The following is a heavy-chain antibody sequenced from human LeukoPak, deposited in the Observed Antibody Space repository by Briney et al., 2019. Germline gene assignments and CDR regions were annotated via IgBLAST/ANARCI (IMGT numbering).Heavy chain of an antibody. CDR3: AKLAVAVAPFDY. J-gene: IGHJ4*02. Sequence: GGSLRLSCAASGFTFSSYGMHWVRQAPGKGLEWVAVISYDGSNKYYADSVKGRFAISRDNSKNTLYLQMNSLRPEDTAVYYCAKLAVAVAPFDYWGQGTLVTVSS. V-gene: IGHV3-30*18. CDR1: GFTFSSYG. CDR2: ISYDGSNK. D-gene: IGHD6-19*01.